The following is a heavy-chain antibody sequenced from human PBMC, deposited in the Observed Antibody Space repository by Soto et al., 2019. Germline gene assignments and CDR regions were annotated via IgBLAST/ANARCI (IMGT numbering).Heavy chain of an antibody. J-gene: IGHJ4*02. V-gene: IGHV3-53*01. D-gene: IGHD6-13*01. CDR2: IYSGGAT. CDR1: GFSVGNNY. CDR3: ARDRLRWPHDY. Sequence: PGGSLRLSCAASGFSVGNNYMSWVRQAPGKGLEWVSIIYSGGATYYADSVKGRFTISRDISKNMLYLQMNNLRVEDTDVHYCARDRLRWPHDYWGRGTLVTVSS.